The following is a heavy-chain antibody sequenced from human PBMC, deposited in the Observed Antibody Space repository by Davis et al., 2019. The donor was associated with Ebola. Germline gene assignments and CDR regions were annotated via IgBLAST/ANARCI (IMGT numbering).Heavy chain of an antibody. CDR1: GYTLTELS. CDR3: ATGVLKYYYYGMDV. J-gene: IGHJ6*02. V-gene: IGHV1-24*01. CDR2: FDPEDGET. Sequence: AASVKVSCKVSGYTLTELSMHWVRQAPGKGLEWMGGFDPEDGETIYAQKFQGRVTMTEDTSTDTAYMELSSLRSEDTAVYYCATGVLKYYYYGMDVWGQGATVTVSS.